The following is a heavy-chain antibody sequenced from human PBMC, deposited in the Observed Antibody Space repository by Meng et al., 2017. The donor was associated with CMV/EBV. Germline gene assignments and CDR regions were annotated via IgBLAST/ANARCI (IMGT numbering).Heavy chain of an antibody. J-gene: IGHJ4*02. Sequence: QQQLQQWGAGLLTPSETLSLPCAVYGGSFSGYYCSWLRQPPGKGLEWIGEINHSGSTNYNPSLKSRVTISVDTSKNQFSLKLSSVTAADTAVYYCARGGGGEWELLHYFDYWGQGTLVTVSS. CDR3: ARGGGGEWELLHYFDY. D-gene: IGHD1-26*01. V-gene: IGHV4-34*01. CDR1: GGSFSGYY. CDR2: INHSGST.